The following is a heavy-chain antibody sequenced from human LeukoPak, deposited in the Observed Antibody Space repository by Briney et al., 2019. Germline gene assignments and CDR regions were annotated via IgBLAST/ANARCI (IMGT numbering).Heavy chain of an antibody. J-gene: IGHJ6*03. V-gene: IGHV1-24*01. D-gene: IGHD6-13*01. CDR3: ATKGLGYSSTHYYYYYMDV. Sequence: ASVKVSCKVSGYTLTELSMHWVRQAPGKGLEWMGGFDPEDGETIYVQKFQGRVTMTEDTSTDTAYMELSSLRSEDTAVYYCATKGLGYSSTHYYYYYMDVWGKGTTVTISS. CDR2: FDPEDGET. CDR1: GYTLTELS.